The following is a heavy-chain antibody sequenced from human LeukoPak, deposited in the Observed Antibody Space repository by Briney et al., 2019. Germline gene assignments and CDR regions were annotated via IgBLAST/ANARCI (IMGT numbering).Heavy chain of an antibody. J-gene: IGHJ4*02. CDR2: FDPEDGET. CDR1: GYTLTELS. CDR3: ATAWMVRGVFDY. Sequence: ASVKVSCKVSGYTLTELSMHWVRQAPGKGLEWMGGFDPEDGETIYAQKFQGRVTMTEDTSTDTAYMELSSLRSEDTAVYYCATAWMVRGVFDYWAREPWSPSPQ. V-gene: IGHV1-24*01. D-gene: IGHD3-10*01.